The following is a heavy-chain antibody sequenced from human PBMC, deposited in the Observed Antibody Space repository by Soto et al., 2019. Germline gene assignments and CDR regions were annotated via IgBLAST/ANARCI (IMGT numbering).Heavy chain of an antibody. Sequence: SETLSLTCTVSGCSISSGGYYWSWIRQHPGKGLEWIGYIYYSGSTYYNPSLKSRVTISVDTSKNQFSLKLSSVTAADTAVYYCARDLYDFWSGSHWFDPWGQGTLVTVSS. D-gene: IGHD3-3*01. CDR2: IYYSGST. J-gene: IGHJ5*02. CDR3: ARDLYDFWSGSHWFDP. V-gene: IGHV4-31*03. CDR1: GCSISSGGYY.